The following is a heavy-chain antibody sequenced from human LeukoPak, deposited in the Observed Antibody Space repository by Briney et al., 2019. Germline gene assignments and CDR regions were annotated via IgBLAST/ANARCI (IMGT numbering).Heavy chain of an antibody. J-gene: IGHJ4*02. Sequence: SETLSLTCAVSGDSISSYYWSWVRQPPGKGLEWIGSISYTGSTDYNPSLESRVTISIDTSKNQFFLKSNSVTTADTAIYYCARSKGFLQWPVFDYWGQGTLVTVSS. CDR3: ARSKGFLQWPVFDY. D-gene: IGHD3-3*01. CDR2: ISYTGST. CDR1: GDSISSYY. V-gene: IGHV4-59*05.